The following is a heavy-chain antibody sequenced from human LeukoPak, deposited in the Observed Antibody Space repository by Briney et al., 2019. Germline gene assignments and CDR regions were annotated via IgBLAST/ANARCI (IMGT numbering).Heavy chain of an antibody. V-gene: IGHV1-69*02. Sequence: GSSVKVSCKAPGGTFSSYTISWVRQAPGQGLEWMGRIIPILGIANYAQKFQGRVTITADKSTSTAYVELSSLRSEDTAVYYCASPSYYFDYWGQGTLVTVSS. CDR3: ASPSYYFDY. CDR2: IIPILGIA. CDR1: GGTFSSYT. J-gene: IGHJ4*02.